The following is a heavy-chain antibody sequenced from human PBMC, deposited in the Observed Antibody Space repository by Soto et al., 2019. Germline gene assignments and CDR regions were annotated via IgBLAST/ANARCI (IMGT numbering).Heavy chain of an antibody. Sequence: GGSLRLSCAASGFTFSSYTMNWVRQAPGKGLEWASSISSSSTYIYYADSLKGRFTISRDNAKNSLYLQMNSLRAEDTAVYYCARVVTGTTPLRNFDYWGQGTLVTVSS. CDR1: GFTFSSYT. D-gene: IGHD1-7*01. V-gene: IGHV3-21*01. J-gene: IGHJ4*02. CDR2: ISSSSTYI. CDR3: ARVVTGTTPLRNFDY.